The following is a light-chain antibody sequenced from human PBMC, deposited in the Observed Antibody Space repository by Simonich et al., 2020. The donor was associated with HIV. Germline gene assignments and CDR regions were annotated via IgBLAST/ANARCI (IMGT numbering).Light chain of an antibody. CDR3: CSYTSSSTLGV. V-gene: IGLV2-11*01. CDR2: DVI. Sequence: QSALTQPRSVSGSPGPSVTISCTGTSRDVGGYNYVAWYQQHPGKAPKLMIYDVIKRPSGVPDRFSGSKSGNTASLTISGLQAEDEADYYCCSYTSSSTLGVFGGGTKLTVL. J-gene: IGLJ3*02. CDR1: SRDVGGYNY.